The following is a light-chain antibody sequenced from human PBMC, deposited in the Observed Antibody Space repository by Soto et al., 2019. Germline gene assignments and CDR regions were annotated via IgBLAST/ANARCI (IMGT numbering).Light chain of an antibody. CDR2: EVN. J-gene: IGLJ3*02. CDR3: SSYTNSSTWV. CDR1: SSDVGGYNY. Sequence: QSALTQPASVSGSPGQSITISCTGTSSDVGGYNYVSWYQQHPGTAPKLIIYEVNNRPSGVSNRFSGYKSGNTASLTISGLQAEDENNYYCSSYTNSSTWVFGGGTKLTVL. V-gene: IGLV2-14*01.